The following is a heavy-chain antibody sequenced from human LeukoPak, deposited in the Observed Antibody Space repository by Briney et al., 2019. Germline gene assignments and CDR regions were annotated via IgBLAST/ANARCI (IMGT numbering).Heavy chain of an antibody. V-gene: IGHV1-18*01. CDR2: ISAYNGNT. D-gene: IGHD5-12*01. CDR1: GYTFTSYG. J-gene: IGHJ4*02. Sequence: ASVKVSCKASGYTFTSYGISWVRQAPGQGLEWMGWISAYNGNTSYAQKLQGRVTMTTDTSTSTAYMELRSLRSDDTAVYYCARDGARNIVATILPLDYWGQGTLVTVSS. CDR3: ARDGARNIVATILPLDY.